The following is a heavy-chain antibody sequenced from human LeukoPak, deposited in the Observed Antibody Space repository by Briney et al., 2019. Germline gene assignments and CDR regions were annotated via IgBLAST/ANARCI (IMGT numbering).Heavy chain of an antibody. Sequence: SQTLSLTCTVSGGSISSGGYYWSWIRQHPGKGLEWIGYIYYSGSTYYNPSLKSRVTISVDTSKNQFSLKLSSVIAADTAVYYCAREGSRSKSLSDAFDIWGQGTMVTVSS. D-gene: IGHD2-15*01. CDR2: IYYSGST. J-gene: IGHJ3*02. CDR3: AREGSRSKSLSDAFDI. CDR1: GGSISSGGYY. V-gene: IGHV4-31*03.